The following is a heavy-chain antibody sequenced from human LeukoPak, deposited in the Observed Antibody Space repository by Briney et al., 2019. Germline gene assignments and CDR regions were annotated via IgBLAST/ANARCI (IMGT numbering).Heavy chain of an antibody. CDR3: VKGGYGSGTVNGGAFDY. CDR2: LSWDSDKI. V-gene: IGHV3-9*01. Sequence: QTGGSLRLSCAASGFTFDDYAMHWVRQTPGRGLEWVSGLSWDSDKIAYADSVKGRFTISRDNAKNSLYLQMNTLTTEDTALYFCVKGGYGSGTVNGGAFDYWGQGTLVTVSS. D-gene: IGHD3-10*01. CDR1: GFTFDDYA. J-gene: IGHJ4*02.